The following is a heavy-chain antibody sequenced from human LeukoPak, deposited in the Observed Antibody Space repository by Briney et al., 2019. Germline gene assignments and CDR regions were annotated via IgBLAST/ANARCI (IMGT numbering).Heavy chain of an antibody. V-gene: IGHV1-69*15. Sequence: ASVKVSCKASGGTFSSYAISWVRQAPGQGLEWMGRIIPIFGTANYAQKFQGRVTITADESTSTAYMELSSLRSEDTAVYYCARAGCSSTSCPEPYNWFDPWGQGTLVTVSS. J-gene: IGHJ5*02. CDR2: IIPIFGTA. CDR1: GGTFSSYA. CDR3: ARAGCSSTSCPEPYNWFDP. D-gene: IGHD2-2*01.